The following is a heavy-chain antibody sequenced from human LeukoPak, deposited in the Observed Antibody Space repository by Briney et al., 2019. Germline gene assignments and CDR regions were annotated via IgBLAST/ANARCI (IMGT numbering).Heavy chain of an antibody. J-gene: IGHJ3*02. CDR1: GFTFSRYS. D-gene: IGHD3-10*01. CDR2: ISSSSSYI. V-gene: IGHV3-21*01. CDR3: ARGRGDAFDI. Sequence: GGSLRLSCAASGFTFSRYSMNWVRQAPGKGLEWVSSISSSSSYIYYADSVKGRFTISRDNAKNSLYLQMNSLRAEDTAVYYCARGRGDAFDIWGQGTMVTVSS.